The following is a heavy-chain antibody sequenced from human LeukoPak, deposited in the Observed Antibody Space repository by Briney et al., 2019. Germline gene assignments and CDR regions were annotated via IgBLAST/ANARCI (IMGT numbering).Heavy chain of an antibody. J-gene: IGHJ6*03. D-gene: IGHD1-26*01. CDR3: ARYRGDYYYMDV. V-gene: IGHV3-66*02. CDR1: GLTDSSNY. Sequence: GGSLRLSCAASGLTDSSNYVSWVREAPGRGVVWVSDIYSGGSTYYADSVKGRFTISRDNSKNTLYLQMNSLRAEDTAVYYCARYRGDYYYMDVWGKGTTVTVSS. CDR2: IYSGGST.